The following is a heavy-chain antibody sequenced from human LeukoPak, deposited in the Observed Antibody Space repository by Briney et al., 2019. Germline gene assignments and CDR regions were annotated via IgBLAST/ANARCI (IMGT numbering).Heavy chain of an antibody. CDR3: ARRRTYYYGSGIYATAYFDY. V-gene: IGHV1-2*02. J-gene: IGHJ4*02. CDR2: INPNSGGT. CDR1: GYTFTGYY. Sequence: ASVKVSCKASGYTFTGYYMHWVRQAPGQGLEWMGWINPNSGGTNYAQKFQGRVTMTRDTSISTAYMELSRLRSDDTAVYYCARRRTYYYGSGIYATAYFDYWGQGTLVTVSS. D-gene: IGHD3-10*01.